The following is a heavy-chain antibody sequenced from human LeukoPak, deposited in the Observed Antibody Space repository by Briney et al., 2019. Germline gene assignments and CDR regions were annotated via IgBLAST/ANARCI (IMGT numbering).Heavy chain of an antibody. Sequence: ASVKVSCKASGYTFTGYYLHWVRQAPGQGLEWLGRINPNSGGTNYAQKFEGRVTMTRDTSISTAYMELSRLRSDDTAVYYCAREVFSITRCYVFSYYRDVGEKGPRVPVS. CDR1: GYTFTGYY. J-gene: IGHJ6*03. CDR2: INPNSGGT. D-gene: IGHD2-2*01. CDR3: AREVFSITRCYVFSYYRDV. V-gene: IGHV1-2*06.